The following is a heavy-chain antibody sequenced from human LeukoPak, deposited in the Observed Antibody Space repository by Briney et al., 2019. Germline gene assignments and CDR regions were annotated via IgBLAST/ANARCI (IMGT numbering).Heavy chain of an antibody. J-gene: IGHJ4*02. D-gene: IGHD4-23*01. V-gene: IGHV3-66*01. CDR1: GLTVTSNY. Sequence: GGSLRLSFAASGLTVTSNYMSWVRQAPGKGLEWVSVIYSDGSTYYADSVKGRFSISRDNSKNTLYLQLNSLRVEDTAVYYCARRPDYGGTPTFDYWGQGTLVTVSS. CDR2: IYSDGST. CDR3: ARRPDYGGTPTFDY.